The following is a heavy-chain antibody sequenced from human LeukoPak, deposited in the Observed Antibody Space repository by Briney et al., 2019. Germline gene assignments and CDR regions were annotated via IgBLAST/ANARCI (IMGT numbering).Heavy chain of an antibody. Sequence: PSETLSLTCAVFGGSISSGGYSWSWIRQPPGKGLEWIGYIYHSGSTYYNPSLKSRVTISVDRSKNQFSLKLSSVTAADTAVYYCAGIITMVRGLLDYWGQGTLVTVSS. J-gene: IGHJ4*02. D-gene: IGHD3-10*01. CDR2: IYHSGST. CDR3: AGIITMVRGLLDY. V-gene: IGHV4-30-2*01. CDR1: GGSISSGGYS.